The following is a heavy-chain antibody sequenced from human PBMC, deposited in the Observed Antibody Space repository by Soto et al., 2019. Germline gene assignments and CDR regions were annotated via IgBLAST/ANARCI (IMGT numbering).Heavy chain of an antibody. Sequence: SETLSLTCAVSNYSISSGYYWGWIRQPPGKGLEWIGSVYYSGGSYYNPSLKSRVTISLDTSKSQFSLRLSSVNAADTAVYYCHSSRWYSAIGYWGQGALVTVSS. CDR1: NYSISSGYY. V-gene: IGHV4-38-2*01. J-gene: IGHJ4*02. CDR2: VYYSGGS. CDR3: HSSRWYSAIGY. D-gene: IGHD6-13*01.